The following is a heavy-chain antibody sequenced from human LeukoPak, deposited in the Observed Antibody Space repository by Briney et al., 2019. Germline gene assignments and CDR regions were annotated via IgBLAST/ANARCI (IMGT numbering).Heavy chain of an antibody. Sequence: GGSLRLSCAASGFTFSSYGMHWVRQAPGKGLGWVAVIWYDGSNKYYADSVKGRFTISRDNSKNTLYLQMNSLRAEDTAVYYCARDHDILTGYPRYYFDYWGQGTLVTVSS. CDR1: GFTFSSYG. D-gene: IGHD3-9*01. J-gene: IGHJ4*02. CDR2: IWYDGSNK. CDR3: ARDHDILTGYPRYYFDY. V-gene: IGHV3-33*01.